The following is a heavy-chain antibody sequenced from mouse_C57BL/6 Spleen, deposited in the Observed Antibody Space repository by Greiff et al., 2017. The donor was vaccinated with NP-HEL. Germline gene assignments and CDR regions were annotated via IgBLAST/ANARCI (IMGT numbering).Heavy chain of an antibody. Sequence: EVKVVESGGGLVKPGGSLKLSCAASGFTFSSYAMSWVRQTPEKRLEWVATISDGGSYTYYPDNVKGRFTISRDNAKNNLYRQMSHLKSEDTAMYYCARDWDWWGQGTTLTVSS. V-gene: IGHV5-4*01. CDR1: GFTFSSYA. J-gene: IGHJ2*01. CDR2: ISDGGSYT. D-gene: IGHD4-1*01. CDR3: ARDWDW.